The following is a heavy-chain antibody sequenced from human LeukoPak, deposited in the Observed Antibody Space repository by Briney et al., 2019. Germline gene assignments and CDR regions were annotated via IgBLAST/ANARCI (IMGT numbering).Heavy chain of an antibody. CDR2: ISYDGSNK. V-gene: IGHV3-30*04. CDR3: ARSPIGGYSYGYRYYYYYMDV. CDR1: GFTFSSYA. D-gene: IGHD5-18*01. J-gene: IGHJ6*03. Sequence: AGGSLRLSCAASGFTFSSYAMHGVRQAPGEGLEWVAVISYDGSNKYYADSVKGRFTISRDNSKNTLYLQMNSLRAEDTAVYYCARSPIGGYSYGYRYYYYYMDVWGKGTTVTVSS.